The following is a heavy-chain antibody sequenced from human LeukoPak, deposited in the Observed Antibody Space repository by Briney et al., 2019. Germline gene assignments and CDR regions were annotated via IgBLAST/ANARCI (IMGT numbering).Heavy chain of an antibody. CDR2: ISDSGGST. V-gene: IGHV3-23*01. J-gene: IGHJ4*02. D-gene: IGHD3-22*01. CDR1: GITLSNYG. Sequence: GGSLRLSCAVSGITLSNYGMSWVRQAPGKGLEWVAGISDSGGSTSYADSVKGRFTISRDNPKNTLFLQMNSLGVEDTAVYFCAKRGVVIRVILVGFHKQAYYFDSWGQGALVTVSS. CDR3: AKRGVVIRVILVGFHKQAYYFDS.